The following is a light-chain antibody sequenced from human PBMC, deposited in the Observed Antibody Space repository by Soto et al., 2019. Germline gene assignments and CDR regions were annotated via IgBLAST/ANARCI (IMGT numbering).Light chain of an antibody. CDR2: GAS. CDR1: QSVSSN. CDR3: QQYTNWPLT. J-gene: IGKJ4*01. Sequence: EIVMTQSPATLSVSPGGRATLSCRASQSVSSNLAWYQQKPGQAPRLPVYGASTRATGIPARFSGSGSGTEFTLTISSLQSEDFAVYYCQQYTNWPLTFGGGAKVEIK. V-gene: IGKV3-15*01.